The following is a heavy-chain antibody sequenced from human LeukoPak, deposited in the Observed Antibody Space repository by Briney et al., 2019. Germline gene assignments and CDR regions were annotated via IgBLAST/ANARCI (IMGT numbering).Heavy chain of an antibody. J-gene: IGHJ4*02. Sequence: GGSLRLSCAASGFTFSSYAMSWVRQAPGKGLEWVSAISGSGGSTYYADSVKGRFTISRDNSKNTLYLQMNSLRAEDTAVYYCASPFGCSSSWYDDYWGQGTLVTVSS. CDR2: ISGSGGST. D-gene: IGHD6-13*01. V-gene: IGHV3-23*01. CDR3: ASPFGCSSSWYDDY. CDR1: GFTFSSYA.